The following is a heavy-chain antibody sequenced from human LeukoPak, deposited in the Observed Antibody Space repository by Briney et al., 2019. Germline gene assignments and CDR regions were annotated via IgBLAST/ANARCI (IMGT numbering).Heavy chain of an antibody. D-gene: IGHD3-22*01. Sequence: PGGSLRLSCAASGFSISNFWMSWVRQAPGKGPEWVANIKQDGSENYYVDSEKGRFTISRDNAKNSLYLQMNSLRAEDTAVYYCARGEYYYDGGYWGQGTLVTVSS. CDR3: ARGEYYYDGGY. V-gene: IGHV3-7*03. J-gene: IGHJ4*02. CDR1: GFSISNFW. CDR2: IKQDGSEN.